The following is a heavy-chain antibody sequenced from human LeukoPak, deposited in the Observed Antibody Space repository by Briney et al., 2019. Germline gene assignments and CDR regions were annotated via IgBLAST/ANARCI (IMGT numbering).Heavy chain of an antibody. CDR3: ACNVDSFDY. CDR2: IYYSGST. Sequence: SETLSLTCTVSGGSISSYYWSWIRQPPGKGLEWIGYIYYSGSTNYNPSLKSRVTISVDTSKNQFSLKLSSVTAADTAVYCCACNVDSFDYWGQGTLVTVSS. V-gene: IGHV4-59*01. D-gene: IGHD5-12*01. CDR1: GGSISSYY. J-gene: IGHJ4*02.